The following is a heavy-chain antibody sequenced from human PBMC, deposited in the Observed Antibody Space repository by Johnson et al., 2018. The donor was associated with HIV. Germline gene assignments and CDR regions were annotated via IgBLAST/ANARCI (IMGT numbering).Heavy chain of an antibody. CDR2: ISYDGSNK. V-gene: IGHV3-30-3*01. D-gene: IGHD3-3*01. J-gene: IGHJ3*01. CDR3: ASPPSGYDFWDGPNIFDV. Sequence: QVQLVESGGGVVQPGRSLRLSCAASGFTFSSYAMHWVRQAPGKGLEWVAVISYDGSNKYYADSVKGRFTISRDNSKNTLYLQMNSLRAEDTAIYYCASPPSGYDFWDGPNIFDVWGQGTMVSVAS. CDR1: GFTFSSYA.